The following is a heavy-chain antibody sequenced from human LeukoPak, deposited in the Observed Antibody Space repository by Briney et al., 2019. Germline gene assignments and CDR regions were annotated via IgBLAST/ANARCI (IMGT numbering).Heavy chain of an antibody. J-gene: IGHJ4*01. CDR3: ARVDPAMGDFDY. CDR1: GYTFTSYG. Sequence: ASVKVSCKASGYTFTSYGISWVRQAPGQGLEWMGWISAYNGNTNYAQKLQGRVTMTTDTSTSTAYMELRSLRSDDTAVYYCARVDPAMGDFDYWGQEPWSPSPQ. D-gene: IGHD5-18*01. V-gene: IGHV1-18*01. CDR2: ISAYNGNT.